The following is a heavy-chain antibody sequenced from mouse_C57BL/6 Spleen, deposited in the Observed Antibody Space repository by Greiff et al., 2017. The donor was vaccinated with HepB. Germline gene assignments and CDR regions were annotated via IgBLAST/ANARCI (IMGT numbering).Heavy chain of an antibody. CDR1: GFTFSDYY. D-gene: IGHD2-5*01. CDR3: ARDLYYSNLYWYFDV. J-gene: IGHJ1*03. V-gene: IGHV5-16*01. Sequence: EVMLVESEGGLVQPGSSMKLSCTASGFTFSDYYMAWVRLVPEKGLEWVANINYDGSSTYYLDSLKSRFIISRDNAKNILYLQMSSLKSEDTATYYCARDLYYSNLYWYFDVWGTGTTVTVSS. CDR2: INYDGSST.